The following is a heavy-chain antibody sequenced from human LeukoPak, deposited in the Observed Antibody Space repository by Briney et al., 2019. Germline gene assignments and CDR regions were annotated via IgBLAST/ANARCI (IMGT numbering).Heavy chain of an antibody. J-gene: IGHJ4*02. V-gene: IGHV4-34*01. Sequence: SETLSLTCAVYGGSFSGYYWSWIRQPPRKGLEWIGEINHSGSTNYNPSLKSRVIISVDTSKNQFSLKLSSVTAADTAVYYCARGLRGSYRFFDYWGQGTLVTVSS. CDR2: INHSGST. CDR3: ARGLRGSYRFFDY. CDR1: GGSFSGYY. D-gene: IGHD1-26*01.